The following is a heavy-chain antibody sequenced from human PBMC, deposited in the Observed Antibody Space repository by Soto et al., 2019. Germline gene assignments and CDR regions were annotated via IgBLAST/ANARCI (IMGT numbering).Heavy chain of an antibody. V-gene: IGHV3-23*01. Sequence: EVQLLESGGGLVQPGGSLRLSCAASGFTFTSYAMSWVRQAPGKGLEWVSAISGGGGSTYSADSVKGRFTISRDNSKNMLYLQMHSLRAEDTALYYCAKVPIPSRVGAWRKDWYVALWGRGTLVTVSS. CDR1: GFTFTSYA. D-gene: IGHD1-26*01. CDR2: ISGGGGST. CDR3: AKVPIPSRVGAWRKDWYVAL. J-gene: IGHJ2*01.